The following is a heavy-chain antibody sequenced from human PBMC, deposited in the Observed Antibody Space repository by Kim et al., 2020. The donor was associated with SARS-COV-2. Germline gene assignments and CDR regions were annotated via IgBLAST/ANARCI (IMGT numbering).Heavy chain of an antibody. D-gene: IGHD2-15*01. Sequence: SVKVSCKASGRTFSSYAISWVRQAPGQGLEWMGGIIPIFGTANYAQKFQGRVTITADESTSTAYMELSSLRSEDTAVYYCAGYCSGGYRFDPWGQGTLVTVSS. CDR2: IIPIFGTA. J-gene: IGHJ5*02. CDR1: GRTFSSYA. V-gene: IGHV1-69*13. CDR3: AGYCSGGYRFDP.